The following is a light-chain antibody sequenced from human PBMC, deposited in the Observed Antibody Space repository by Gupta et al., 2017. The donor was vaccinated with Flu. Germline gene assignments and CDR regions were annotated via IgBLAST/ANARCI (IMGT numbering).Light chain of an antibody. CDR3: AAWDASFSGRV. Sequence: QAVLTQPPSVSGAPGESVTISCSGSSSDIGTYYVYWYQQVPGAAPKLLLYRSDRRPSGVPDRFFGSKSGTSASLTISGLRSEDEADYYCAAWDASFSGRVFGGGTQLTVL. CDR1: SSDIGTYY. V-gene: IGLV1-47*01. CDR2: RSD. J-gene: IGLJ3*02.